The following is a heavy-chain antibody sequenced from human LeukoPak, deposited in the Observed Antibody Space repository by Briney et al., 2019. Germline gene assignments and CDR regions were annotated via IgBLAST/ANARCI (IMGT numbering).Heavy chain of an antibody. V-gene: IGHV5-51*01. Sequence: GASLKISCKGSGYRFTSYWIGWVRQMPGKGVEWMGIIYPGDSDTRYSPSFQGHVTISADKSISTAYLQCSSLKASDTAMYYCARLVGSSSSPYDYWGQGTLVTVSS. CDR3: ARLVGSSSSPYDY. D-gene: IGHD6-6*01. CDR1: GYRFTSYW. J-gene: IGHJ4*02. CDR2: IYPGDSDT.